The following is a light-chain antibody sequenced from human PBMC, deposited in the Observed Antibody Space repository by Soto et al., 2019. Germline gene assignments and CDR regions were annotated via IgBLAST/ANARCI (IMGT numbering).Light chain of an antibody. CDR1: SGHSTYA. CDR3: QTWGTGMV. J-gene: IGLJ2*01. V-gene: IGLV4-69*01. Sequence: QAVVTQSPSASASLGASVKLTCTLSSGHSTYAIAWHQQQPEKGPRFLIRVNNDGSHIKGDGIPDRFSGSSSGAERYLTISSLQSEDDADYYCQTWGTGMVFGGGTKLTVL. CDR2: VNNDGSH.